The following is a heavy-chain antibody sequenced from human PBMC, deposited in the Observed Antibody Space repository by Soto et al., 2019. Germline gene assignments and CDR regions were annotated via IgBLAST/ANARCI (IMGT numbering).Heavy chain of an antibody. CDR2: ISRSGDVI. J-gene: IGHJ5*02. D-gene: IGHD6-19*01. V-gene: IGHV3-48*03. Sequence: PGGSLRLSCAGSGFTFSSYEMNWVRQAPGKGLEWVSYISRSGDVIYYADSVKGRFTVSRDNAKNSLYLQMNSLSAEDTAVYYCARRTRGAGWFDPWGQGTLVTVSS. CDR1: GFTFSSYE. CDR3: ARRTRGAGWFDP.